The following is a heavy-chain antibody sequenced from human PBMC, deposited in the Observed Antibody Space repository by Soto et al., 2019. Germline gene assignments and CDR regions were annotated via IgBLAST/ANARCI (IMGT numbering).Heavy chain of an antibody. J-gene: IGHJ4*02. CDR2: IIPIFGTA. V-gene: IGHV1-69*12. CDR3: ARGNQDGFHMAY. Sequence: QVQLVQSGAEVKKPGSSVKVSCQASGGTFSSYAISWVLQAPVQELEWRVGIIPIFGTANYAQKFQGRVTITADESTSTAYMELSSLRSEDTAVYYWARGNQDGFHMAYWGQGTLVTVSS. D-gene: IGHD3-10*01. CDR1: GGTFSSYA.